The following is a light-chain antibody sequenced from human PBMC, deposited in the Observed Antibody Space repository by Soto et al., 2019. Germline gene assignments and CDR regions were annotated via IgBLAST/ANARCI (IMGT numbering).Light chain of an antibody. CDR1: QSVTTNY. Sequence: DIVLTQSPGILSLSPGERGTLSCRASQSVTTNYLAWYQQKPGQAPRLLIYSACSRATGIPDRFSGSGSGTDFTLTISRLEPEDFAVYYCQYYGSSPWTFGQGTKVEIK. CDR2: SAC. CDR3: QYYGSSPWT. J-gene: IGKJ1*01. V-gene: IGKV3-20*01.